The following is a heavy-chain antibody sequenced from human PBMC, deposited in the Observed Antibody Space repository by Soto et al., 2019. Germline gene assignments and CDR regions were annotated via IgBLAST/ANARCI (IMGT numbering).Heavy chain of an antibody. D-gene: IGHD1-20*01. Sequence: PSYTPSLPCTVSGGSISSGGYYWSWIRQHPGKGLEWIGYIYYSGSTYYNPSLKSRVTISVDTSKNQFSLKLSSVTAADTAVYYCARDLTGRSRGGTYGMDVWGQGTTVTVSS. CDR1: GGSISSGGYY. CDR2: IYYSGST. J-gene: IGHJ6*02. V-gene: IGHV4-31*03. CDR3: ARDLTGRSRGGTYGMDV.